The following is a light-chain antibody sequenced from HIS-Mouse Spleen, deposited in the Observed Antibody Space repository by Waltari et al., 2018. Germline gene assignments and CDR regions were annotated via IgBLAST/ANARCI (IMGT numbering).Light chain of an antibody. J-gene: IGLJ2*01. V-gene: IGLV3-19*01. CDR2: GKN. Sequence: SSELTQDPAVSVALGQTVRITCQGDSPRSYYASWYQQKQGQAPVLVLYGKNNRPSGIPDRFSGSSSGNTASLTITGAQAEDEADYYCNSRDSSGNHLVFGGGTKLTVL. CDR3: NSRDSSGNHLV. CDR1: SPRSYY.